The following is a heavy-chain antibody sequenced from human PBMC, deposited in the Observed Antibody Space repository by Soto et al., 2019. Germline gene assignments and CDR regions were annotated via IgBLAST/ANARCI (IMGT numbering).Heavy chain of an antibody. Sequence: PGGSLRLSCAASGFIFSDYWMTWVRQAPGKGLEWVATQQKDGTEKYYVDSVKGRFTISRDNAKKSLYLQMNGLRAEDTAVYYCARGQSSAFDYWGQGILVTVSS. CDR1: GFIFSDYW. V-gene: IGHV3-7*01. CDR2: QQKDGTEK. J-gene: IGHJ4*02. CDR3: ARGQSSAFDY. D-gene: IGHD6-19*01.